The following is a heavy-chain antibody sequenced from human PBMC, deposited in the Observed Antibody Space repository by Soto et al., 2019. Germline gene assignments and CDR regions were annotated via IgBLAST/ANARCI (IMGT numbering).Heavy chain of an antibody. D-gene: IGHD4-17*01. CDR1: GFTLSGYA. CDR2: ISSNGVGT. Sequence: GGSLRLSCAASGFTLSGYAMDWVRQAPGKGLECVSGISSNGVGTYYANSVQGRFTISRDNSKNTVYLQMDSLRAEDTAVYYCVSAVTTATRNPYYYYGMDVWGQGTTVTVSS. V-gene: IGHV3-64*01. J-gene: IGHJ6*02. CDR3: VSAVTTATRNPYYYYGMDV.